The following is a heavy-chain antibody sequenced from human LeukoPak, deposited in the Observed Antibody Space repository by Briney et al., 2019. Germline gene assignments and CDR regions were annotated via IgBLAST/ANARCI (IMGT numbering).Heavy chain of an antibody. D-gene: IGHD3-10*01. V-gene: IGHV4-39*01. CDR2: IYYSGST. CDR3: ARHVTERDGSGRFAGWAWFDP. J-gene: IGHJ5*02. CDR1: GGSVSSSRYF. Sequence: SETLSLTCTVSGGSVSSSRYFWGWIRQPPGKGLERLGSIYYSGSTYYNPSLKSRVTISVDTSKNQFSLKLSSVTAADTAVYYCARHVTERDGSGRFAGWAWFDPWGQGTLVTVSS.